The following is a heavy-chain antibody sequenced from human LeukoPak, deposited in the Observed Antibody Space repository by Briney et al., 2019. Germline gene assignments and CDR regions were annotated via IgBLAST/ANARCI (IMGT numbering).Heavy chain of an antibody. V-gene: IGHV4-39*01. CDR2: LYHSGTI. D-gene: IGHD6-19*01. CDR3: ARHAVYAGSGWAFDF. J-gene: IGHJ4*02. CDR1: GDSLRTTTYY. Sequence: SETLSLTCTVSGDSLRTTTYYWGWIRQPPGKGLEWIGGLYHSGTIYYNPSLKSRVTISVDTSKNQFSLNLNSVTAADTAVYYCARHAVYAGSGWAFDFWGQGTLVTVFS.